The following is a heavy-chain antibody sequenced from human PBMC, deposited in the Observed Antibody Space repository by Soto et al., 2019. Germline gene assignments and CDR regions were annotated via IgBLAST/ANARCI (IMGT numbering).Heavy chain of an antibody. V-gene: IGHV3-48*01. D-gene: IGHD3-3*01. J-gene: IGHJ4*02. CDR3: ARDFNYDFCSGKIDY. CDR2: ISSSSSTI. CDR1: GFTFSSYS. Sequence: GGSLRLSCAASGFTFSSYSMNWVRQAPGKGLEWVSYISSSSSTIYYADSVKGRFTISRDNAKNSLYLQMNSLRAEDTAVYYCARDFNYDFCSGKIDYWGQGTLVTVSS.